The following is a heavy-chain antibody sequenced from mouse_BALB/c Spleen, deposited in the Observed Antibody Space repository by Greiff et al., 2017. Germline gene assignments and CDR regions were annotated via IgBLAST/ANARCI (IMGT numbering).Heavy chain of an antibody. J-gene: IGHJ4*01. V-gene: IGHV1S81*02. CDR1: GYTFTSYG. Sequence: QVQLQQPGADLVKPGASVKLSCKASGYTFTSYGMPWVKQRPGQGLEWIGEINPSNGRTNYNEKFKSMATLTVDKSSSTAYMQLSSLTSEDSAVYYCAGDYGFSYAMDYWGQGTSVTVSS. D-gene: IGHD2-4*01. CDR2: INPSNGRT. CDR3: AGDYGFSYAMDY.